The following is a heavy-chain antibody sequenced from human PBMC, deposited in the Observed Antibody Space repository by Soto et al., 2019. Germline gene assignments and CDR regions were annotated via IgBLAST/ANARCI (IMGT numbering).Heavy chain of an antibody. Sequence: QITLKESGPTVVKPTQTLTLTCSFSGFSLITRGLGVGWIRQPPGEALEWLAVIYWDDTERYSPSLKTRLTIPMDTYKNPVVLTMTNMDPVDTGIYYCANTRNGYYGDFDYWGQGTLVTVSS. CDR1: GFSLITRGLG. CDR3: ANTRNGYYGDFDY. D-gene: IGHD3-22*01. CDR2: IYWDDTE. J-gene: IGHJ4*02. V-gene: IGHV2-5*02.